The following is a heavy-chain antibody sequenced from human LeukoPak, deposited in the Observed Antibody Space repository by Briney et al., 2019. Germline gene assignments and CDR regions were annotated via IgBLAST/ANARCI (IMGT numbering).Heavy chain of an antibody. V-gene: IGHV3-21*01. Sequence: GGSLRLSCAASGFTFSSYSMNWVRQAPGKGLEWVSSISSSSSYIYYADSVKGRFTISRDNATNSLYLQMNSLRAEDTAVYYCARESGSPVDFDYWGQGTLVTVSS. CDR2: ISSSSSYI. J-gene: IGHJ4*02. D-gene: IGHD1-26*01. CDR1: GFTFSSYS. CDR3: ARESGSPVDFDY.